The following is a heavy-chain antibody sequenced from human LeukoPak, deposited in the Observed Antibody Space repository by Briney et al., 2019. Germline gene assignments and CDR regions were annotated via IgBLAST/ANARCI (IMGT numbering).Heavy chain of an antibody. J-gene: IGHJ3*02. V-gene: IGHV4-39*01. Sequence: SQTLSLTCAVSGGSISSSSYYWGWIRQPPGKGLEWIGSIYYSGSTYYNPSLKSRVTISVDTSKNQFSLKLSSVTAADTAVYYCDLGGSLDAFDIWGQGTMVTVSS. CDR3: DLGGSLDAFDI. CDR2: IYYSGST. D-gene: IGHD1-26*01. CDR1: GGSISSSSYY.